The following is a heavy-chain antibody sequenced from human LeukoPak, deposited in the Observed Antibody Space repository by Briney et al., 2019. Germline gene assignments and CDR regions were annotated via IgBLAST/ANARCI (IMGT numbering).Heavy chain of an antibody. Sequence: DSSPTLVKPTQTLTLTFTFYWFSLSTRAVGVGWIRHPPGKALERLTINYWNDDKRYSPALKSRVTITKDTSKNQVVLTMTNMDPVDTASYYCGHRRREGTVITGFDYWGQGTLGTVSS. CDR1: WFSLSTRAVG. CDR2: NYWNDDK. V-gene: IGHV2-5*01. CDR3: GHRRREGTVITGFDY. J-gene: IGHJ4*02. D-gene: IGHD4-17*01.